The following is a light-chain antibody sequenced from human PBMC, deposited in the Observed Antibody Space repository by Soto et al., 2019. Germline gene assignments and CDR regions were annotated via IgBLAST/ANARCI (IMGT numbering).Light chain of an antibody. V-gene: IGKV3-20*01. CDR2: AAS. CDR3: QQYGSSPYT. CDR1: QIVSANF. Sequence: EIVLTQSPGTLSLSPWEIATLSCRASQIVSANFVAWYQQKPGQPPRLFIYAASGRDAGIPDRFSGSGSGTDFTLTISRLEPEDFAVYYCQQYGSSPYTFAQGTKLEI. J-gene: IGKJ2*01.